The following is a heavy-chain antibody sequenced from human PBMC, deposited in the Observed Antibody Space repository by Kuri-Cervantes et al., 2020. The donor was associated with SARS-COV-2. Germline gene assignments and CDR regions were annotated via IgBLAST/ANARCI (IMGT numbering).Heavy chain of an antibody. CDR1: GFSFNNYA. V-gene: IGHV3-23*01. J-gene: IGHJ5*02. CDR3: ARAYYYDSSGYYSNWFDP. D-gene: IGHD3-22*01. CDR2: ISGTGGST. Sequence: GESLKISCAASGFSFNNYAMNWVRQAPGKGLEWVSTISGTGGSTYYADSVKGRFTISRDKSGSTLYLQMSSLRAEDTAIYYCARAYYYDSSGYYSNWFDPWGQGTLVTVSS.